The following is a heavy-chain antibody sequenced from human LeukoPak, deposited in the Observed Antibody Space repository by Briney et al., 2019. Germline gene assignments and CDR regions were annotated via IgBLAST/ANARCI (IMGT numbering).Heavy chain of an antibody. Sequence: ASVKVSCKASGGTFISYAISWGRQAPGQGREWRGGIIPIFGTGNYAQKFQGRVTITTEESRSTAYMELSSLRSEDTAVYYCARGVTMIGSVYWGQGTLVTVSS. CDR3: ARGVTMIGSVY. J-gene: IGHJ4*02. D-gene: IGHD3-22*01. V-gene: IGHV1-69*05. CDR1: GGTFISYA. CDR2: IIPIFGTG.